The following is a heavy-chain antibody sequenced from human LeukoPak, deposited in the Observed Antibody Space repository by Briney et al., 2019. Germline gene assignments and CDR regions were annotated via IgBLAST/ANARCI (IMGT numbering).Heavy chain of an antibody. Sequence: GGALRLSCAPSRFTFTSYSMSWVRHALGEGREWVSAISGSGGSTYYADSVKGAFSISRDTSKNTLYLQMNSLRAEDTAVYYCAKGHVLLWFGESNYFDYWGQGNLVTVSS. V-gene: IGHV3-23*01. CDR2: ISGSGGST. CDR1: RFTFTSYS. D-gene: IGHD3-10*01. CDR3: AKGHVLLWFGESNYFDY. J-gene: IGHJ4*02.